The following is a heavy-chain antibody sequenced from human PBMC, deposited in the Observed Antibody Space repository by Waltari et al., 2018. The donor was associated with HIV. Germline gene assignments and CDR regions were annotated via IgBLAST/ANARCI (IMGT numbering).Heavy chain of an antibody. D-gene: IGHD3-16*01. Sequence: QVYVVESGGGVVQPGGSLRLSCSASGFNIKTYDIHWVRQAPGRGMGWVGGIRLNESEDYNDDSLNDRFISSKDNIKNAIFSVMTTLGLEAKAKYRCVEDVAPGGDAIFDVWGQGTMVTVS. V-gene: IGHV3-30*02. J-gene: IGHJ3*01. CDR2: IRLNESED. CDR1: GFNIKTYD. CDR3: VEDVAPGGDAIFDV.